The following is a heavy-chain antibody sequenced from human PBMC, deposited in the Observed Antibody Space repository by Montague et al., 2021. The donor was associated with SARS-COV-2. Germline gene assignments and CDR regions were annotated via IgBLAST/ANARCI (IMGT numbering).Heavy chain of an antibody. CDR1: GDSVSVIIAT. D-gene: IGHD2-2*01. CDR3: ARIPVGSKYYFDF. V-gene: IGHV6-1*01. Sequence: CAISGDSVSVIIATCNSIKQSPSIRLEWLVRTYYMSKWYNDYAESVKIRITIDQDTSKHQFSLHLNSVTPEDTAVYYCARIPVGSKYYFDFWGQGTRVTDSS. J-gene: IGHJ4*02. CDR2: TYYMSKWYN.